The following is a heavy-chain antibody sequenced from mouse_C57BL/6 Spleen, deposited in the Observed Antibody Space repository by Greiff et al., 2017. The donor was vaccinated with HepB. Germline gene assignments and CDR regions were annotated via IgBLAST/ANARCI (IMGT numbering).Heavy chain of an antibody. J-gene: IGHJ3*01. CDR1: GFTFSDYY. CDR3: ARVYSNYVGWFAY. Sequence: EVKLVESEGGLVQPGSSMKLSCTASGFTFSDYYMAWVRQVPEKGLEWVANINYDGSSTYYLDSLKSRFIISRDNAKNILYLQMSSLKSEDTATYYCARVYSNYVGWFAYWGQGTLVTVSA. D-gene: IGHD2-5*01. CDR2: INYDGSST. V-gene: IGHV5-16*01.